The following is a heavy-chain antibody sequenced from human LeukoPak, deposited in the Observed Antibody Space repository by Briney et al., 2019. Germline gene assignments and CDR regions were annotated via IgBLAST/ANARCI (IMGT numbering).Heavy chain of an antibody. J-gene: IGHJ4*02. CDR2: ISGSGGST. CDR3: AKAKSGYYDYFDY. CDR1: GFTFTTYA. V-gene: IGHV3-23*01. D-gene: IGHD3-22*01. Sequence: GGSLRLSCAASGFTFTTYAMSWVRQAPGKWLEWVSAISGSGGSTYYADSVKGRFTISRDNSKNTLYLQMNSLRAEDTAVYYCAKAKSGYYDYFDYWGQGTLVTVSS.